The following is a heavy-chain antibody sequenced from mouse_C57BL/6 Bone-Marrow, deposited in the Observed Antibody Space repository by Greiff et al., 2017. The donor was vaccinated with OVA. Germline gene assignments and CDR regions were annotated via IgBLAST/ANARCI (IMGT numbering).Heavy chain of an antibody. D-gene: IGHD2-1*01. Sequence: VQLQQPGAELVKPGASVKLSCKASGYTFTSYWMHWVKQRPGQGLEWIGMIHPNSGSTNYNEKFKSKATLTVDKSSSTAYMHLSSLTSEDSAVYYCARSGGYGNSFFYAMDYWGQGTSVTVSS. CDR2: IHPNSGST. J-gene: IGHJ4*01. CDR1: GYTFTSYW. V-gene: IGHV1-64*01. CDR3: ARSGGYGNSFFYAMDY.